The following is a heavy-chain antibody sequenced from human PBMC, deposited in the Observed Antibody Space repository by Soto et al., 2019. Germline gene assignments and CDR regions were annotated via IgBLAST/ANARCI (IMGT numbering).Heavy chain of an antibody. CDR1: GGTFSTYA. D-gene: IGHD6-19*01. CDR2: IIPLFGTA. Sequence: QVQLEQSGGEVKQPGSSVRVSCKTSGGTFSTYAINWVRQAPGQGLEWMGAIIPLFGTADYSQKFQGRVTITADEYTSTAYMELSSLRFDDTAVYFCARPKGTYSSGYYYFDFWGQGTLVIVSS. CDR3: ARPKGTYSSGYYYFDF. V-gene: IGHV1-69*01. J-gene: IGHJ4*02.